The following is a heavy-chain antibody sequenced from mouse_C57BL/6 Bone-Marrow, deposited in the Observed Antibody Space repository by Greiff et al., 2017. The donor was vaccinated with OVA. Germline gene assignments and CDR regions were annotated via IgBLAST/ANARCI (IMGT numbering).Heavy chain of an antibody. J-gene: IGHJ4*01. CDR1: GFSLTSYA. CDR3: ATMVTTLYYYAMDY. CDR2: IWTGGGT. Sequence: QVQLKQSGPGLVAPSQSLSITCTVSGFSLTSYAISWVRQPPGKGLEWLGVIWTGGGTNYNSALKSRLSISKDNSKSQVFLKMNSLQTDDTARYYCATMVTTLYYYAMDYWGQGTSVTVSS. D-gene: IGHD2-1*01. V-gene: IGHV2-9-1*01.